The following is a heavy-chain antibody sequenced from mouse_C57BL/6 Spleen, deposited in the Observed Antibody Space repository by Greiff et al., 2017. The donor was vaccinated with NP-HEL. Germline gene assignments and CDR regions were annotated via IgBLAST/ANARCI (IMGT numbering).Heavy chain of an antibody. Sequence: VQLQQSGAELVRPGASVKLSCTASGFNIKDDYMHWVKQRPEQGLEWIGWIDPENGDTEYASKFQGKATITADTSSNTAYLQLSSLTSEDTAVYYGTTEVYGNYYRYFDYWGQGTTLTVSS. CDR3: TTEVYGNYYRYFDY. CDR1: GFNIKDDY. D-gene: IGHD2-1*01. J-gene: IGHJ2*01. CDR2: IDPENGDT. V-gene: IGHV14-4*01.